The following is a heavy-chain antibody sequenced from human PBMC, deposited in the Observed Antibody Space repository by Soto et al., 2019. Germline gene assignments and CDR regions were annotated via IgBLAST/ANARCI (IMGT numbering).Heavy chain of an antibody. CDR3: ARGGPAITMVRGATRPLYGMDV. J-gene: IGHJ6*02. Sequence: ASVKVSCKASGYTFTGYYMHCARQAPGQGLEWMGWINPNSGGTNYAQKFQGWVTMTRDTSISTAYMELSRLRSDDTAVYYCARGGPAITMVRGATRPLYGMDVWGQGTTVTVSS. CDR2: INPNSGGT. CDR1: GYTFTGYY. V-gene: IGHV1-2*04. D-gene: IGHD3-10*01.